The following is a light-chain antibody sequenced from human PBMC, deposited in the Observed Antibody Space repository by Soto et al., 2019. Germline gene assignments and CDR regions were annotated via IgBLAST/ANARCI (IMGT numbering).Light chain of an antibody. V-gene: IGKV1-5*03. Sequence: DIQMTQSPSTLSASVGDRVTITCRASQSISSWLAWYQQKPGKAPNLLIYKASSLQSGVPSRFSGSGSGTEFTLTISSLQPDDFATYYCQPYSSYPWTFGQGTKVEIK. J-gene: IGKJ1*01. CDR3: QPYSSYPWT. CDR1: QSISSW. CDR2: KAS.